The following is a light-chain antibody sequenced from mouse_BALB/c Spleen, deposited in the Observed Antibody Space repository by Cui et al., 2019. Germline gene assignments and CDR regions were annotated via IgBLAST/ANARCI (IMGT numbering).Light chain of an antibody. Sequence: DIVLTQSPATLSVTPGDSVRLSCRASQSSSKSLHWYQQKTQGSARLLIKDASQTMSGIPSRFSGSGSGTDFTLSINRVETEDFGMYFCQQHNSWPLLTFGSGTKLELK. J-gene: IGKJ5*01. CDR3: QQHNSWPLLT. CDR1: QSSSKS. V-gene: IGKV5-43*01. CDR2: DAS.